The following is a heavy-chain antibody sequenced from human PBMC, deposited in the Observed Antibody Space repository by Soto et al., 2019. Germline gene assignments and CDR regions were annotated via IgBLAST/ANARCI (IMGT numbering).Heavy chain of an antibody. J-gene: IGHJ4*02. D-gene: IGHD4-17*01. CDR2: IKQDGSEA. CDR3: ARVGSLRYYFDY. CDR1: GFTFSTYW. V-gene: IGHV3-7*03. Sequence: ELHLVESGGGLVQTGGSLRLSCAASGFTFSTYWMGWVRQAPGKGLEWVANIKQDGSEAYYVDSLKGRFTISRDNAKNSLYLQMNSLRVEDTAVYYCARVGSLRYYFDYWGQGTLVTVSS.